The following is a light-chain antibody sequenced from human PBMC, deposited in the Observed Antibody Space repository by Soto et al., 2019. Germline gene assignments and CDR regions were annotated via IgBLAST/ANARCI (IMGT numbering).Light chain of an antibody. CDR1: QSVSSK. CDR3: QQHNNWHPIT. Sequence: EILMTQSPATLSVSPGERATLSCRASQSVSSKVAWYQQKPGQAPRLLIYGASTRANGIPARFSASGSGTEFTLTVSSLQSEDSAFYYCQQHNNWHPITFGQGTRLEI. V-gene: IGKV3-15*01. CDR2: GAS. J-gene: IGKJ5*01.